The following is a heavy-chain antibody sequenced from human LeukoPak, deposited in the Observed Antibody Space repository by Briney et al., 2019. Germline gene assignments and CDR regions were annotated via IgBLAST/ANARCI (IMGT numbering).Heavy chain of an antibody. J-gene: IGHJ4*02. V-gene: IGHV4-59*08. CDR3: ARHQSGNWGYYFDY. CDR1: GGSISTYY. Sequence: WETLSLTCTVSGGSISTYYWSWVRPSPGKGLEWIGYVFYDGNTNYNPSLKSRVIISVDRSKNRFSLELRSVAAADTAVYYCARHQSGNWGYYFDYWGRGTLVTVSS. CDR2: VFYDGNT. D-gene: IGHD3-16*01.